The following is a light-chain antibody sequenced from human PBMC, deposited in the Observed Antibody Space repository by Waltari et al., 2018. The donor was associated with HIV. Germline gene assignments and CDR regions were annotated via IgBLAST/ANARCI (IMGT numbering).Light chain of an antibody. Sequence: QSALTQPASVSGSPGQSITISCTGTSSDIGGHYSVSWYQQLPGHAPLLRFYAVTYRPSGVSTRFSGSKSGNTASLTISRLNGEDEADYYCLSYTITNTLVFGGGTKLTVL. CDR2: AVT. CDR1: SSDIGGHYS. J-gene: IGLJ3*02. V-gene: IGLV2-14*01. CDR3: LSYTITNTLV.